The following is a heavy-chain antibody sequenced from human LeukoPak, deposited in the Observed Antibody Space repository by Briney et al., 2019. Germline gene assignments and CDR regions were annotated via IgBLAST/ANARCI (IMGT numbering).Heavy chain of an antibody. CDR3: ARVDCSGGSCYSYFDY. CDR1: GGTFSSYA. Sequence: SVKVSCKASGGTFSSYAISWVRQAPGQGLEWMGRIIPTLGIANYAQKFQGRVTITADKSTSTAYMELSSLRSEDTAVYYCARVDCSGGSCYSYFDYWGQGTLVTVSS. CDR2: IIPTLGIA. J-gene: IGHJ4*02. V-gene: IGHV1-69*04. D-gene: IGHD2-15*01.